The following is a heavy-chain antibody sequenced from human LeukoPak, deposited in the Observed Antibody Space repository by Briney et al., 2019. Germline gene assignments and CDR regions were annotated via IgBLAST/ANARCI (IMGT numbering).Heavy chain of an antibody. CDR2: IYYSGST. Sequence: SETLSLTCTVSGGSISSSSYYWGWIRQPPGKGLEWIGSIYYSGSTYYNPSLKSRVTISVDTSKNQFSLKLSSVTAADTAVYYCASSSGWLPIQVDYWGQGTLVTVSS. D-gene: IGHD6-19*01. J-gene: IGHJ4*02. CDR3: ASSSGWLPIQVDY. V-gene: IGHV4-39*07. CDR1: GGSISSSSYY.